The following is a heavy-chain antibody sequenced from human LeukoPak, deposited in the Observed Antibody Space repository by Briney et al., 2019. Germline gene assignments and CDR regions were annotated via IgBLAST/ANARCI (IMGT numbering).Heavy chain of an antibody. J-gene: IGHJ4*02. D-gene: IGHD6-19*01. CDR1: GFTFDDFG. CDR2: INWNGGST. Sequence: GGSLRLSCAASGFTFDDFGMSWVRQAPGQGLKWVSGINWNGGSTGYADSVKGRFTISRDNAKNSLYLQMNSLRAEDTAVYHCAREDSGGVLDYWGQGTLVTVSS. CDR3: AREDSGGVLDY. V-gene: IGHV3-20*01.